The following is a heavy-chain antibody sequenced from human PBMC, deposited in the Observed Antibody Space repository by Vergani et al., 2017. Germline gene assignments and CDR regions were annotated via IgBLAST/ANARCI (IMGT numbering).Heavy chain of an antibody. CDR3: ARSITYYYDSSGYYYDP. CDR2: IYPGDSDT. Sequence: EVQLVQSGAAVKKPGESLKISCKGSGYSFTSYWIGWVRQMPGKGLEWMGIIYPGDSDTRYSPSFQGQVTISADKSISTAYLQWSSLKASDTAMYYCARSITYYYDSSGYYYDPWGQGTLVTVSS. D-gene: IGHD3-22*01. CDR1: GYSFTSYW. J-gene: IGHJ5*02. V-gene: IGHV5-51*01.